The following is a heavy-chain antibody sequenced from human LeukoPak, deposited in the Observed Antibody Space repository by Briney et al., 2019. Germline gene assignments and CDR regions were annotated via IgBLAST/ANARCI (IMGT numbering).Heavy chain of an antibody. V-gene: IGHV4-59*08. CDR2: IYYSGST. CDR3: ARHPGMRFSGSYVDY. J-gene: IGHJ4*02. CDR1: GGSISSYY. Sequence: PSETLSLTCTVSGGSISSYYWSWIRQSPGKGLEWIGYIYYSGSTNYSPSLKSRVTISVDTSKNQFSLKLSSVTAADTAVYYCARHPGMRFSGSYVDYWGQGTLVTVSS. D-gene: IGHD1-26*01.